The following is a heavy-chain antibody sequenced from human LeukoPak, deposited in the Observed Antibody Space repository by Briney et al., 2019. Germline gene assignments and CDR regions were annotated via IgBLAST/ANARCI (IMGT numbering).Heavy chain of an antibody. CDR2: IIPILGIA. J-gene: IGHJ4*02. CDR3: ARERAAMVTDY. Sequence: SVKVSCTASGYTFTSYGISWVRQAPGQGLEWMGRIIPILGIANYAQKFQGRVTITADKSTSTAYMELSSLRSEDTAVYYCARERAAMVTDYWGQGTLVTVSS. D-gene: IGHD5-18*01. V-gene: IGHV1-69*04. CDR1: GYTFTSYG.